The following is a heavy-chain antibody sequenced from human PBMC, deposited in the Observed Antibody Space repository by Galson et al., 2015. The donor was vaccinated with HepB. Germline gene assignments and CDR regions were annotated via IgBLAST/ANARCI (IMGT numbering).Heavy chain of an antibody. CDR3: AREITMVRGVIGY. CDR1: GGTFSSYT. D-gene: IGHD3-10*01. J-gene: IGHJ4*02. CDR2: IIPILGIA. Sequence: QSGAEVKKPGESLKISCKASGGTFSSYTISWVRQAPGQGLEWMGRIIPILGIANYAQKFQGRVTITADKSTSTAYMELSSLRSEDTAVYYCAREITMVRGVIGYWGQGTLVTVSS. V-gene: IGHV1-69*02.